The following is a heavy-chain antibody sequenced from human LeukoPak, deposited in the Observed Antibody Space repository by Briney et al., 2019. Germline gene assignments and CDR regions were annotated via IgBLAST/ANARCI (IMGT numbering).Heavy chain of an antibody. J-gene: IGHJ5*02. V-gene: IGHV4-30-2*01. D-gene: IGHD6-6*01. Sequence: SETLSLTCTVSGGSISSGGYYWSWIRQPPGKGLEWIGYIYHSGSTYYNPSLKSRVTISVDRSKNQFSLKLSSVTAADTAVYYCAREPSDYRAARVNWFDPWGQGTLVTVSS. CDR1: GGSISSGGYY. CDR3: AREPSDYRAARVNWFDP. CDR2: IYHSGST.